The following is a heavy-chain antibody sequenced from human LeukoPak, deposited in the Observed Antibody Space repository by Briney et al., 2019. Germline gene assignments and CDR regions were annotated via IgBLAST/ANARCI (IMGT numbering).Heavy chain of an antibody. Sequence: GASVKLSCKASGYPFTGYYMHWVRQAPGQGLEWMGWINPNNGGTYYAQKFQGRVTMTRDTSISTAYMELSRLRSDDTAVYYCARGSIESGSYYYYFDYWGQRTLVTVSS. V-gene: IGHV1-2*02. CDR1: GYPFTGYY. D-gene: IGHD1-26*01. CDR3: ARGSIESGSYYYYFDY. J-gene: IGHJ4*02. CDR2: INPNNGGT.